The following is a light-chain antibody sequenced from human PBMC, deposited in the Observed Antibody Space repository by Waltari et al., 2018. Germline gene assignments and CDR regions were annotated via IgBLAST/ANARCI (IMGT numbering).Light chain of an antibody. CDR1: ALPKQA. J-gene: IGLJ3*02. CDR3: QSADSSGTWV. CDR2: KDS. V-gene: IGLV3-25*03. Sequence: SSELPQPPSVSVSPGQTARITCSGEALPKQAAYWYQQKPGQAPGLVIYKDSERPSGIPERFSGSSSGTTVTLTISGVQAEDEADYYCQSADSSGTWVFGGGTKLTVL.